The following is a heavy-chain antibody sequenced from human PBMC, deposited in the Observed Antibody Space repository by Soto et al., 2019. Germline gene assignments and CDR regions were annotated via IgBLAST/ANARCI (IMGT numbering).Heavy chain of an antibody. CDR2: IYHSGRT. CDR1: GDSISSDKW. Sequence: QVQLQESGPGLVKPSGTLSLTCAVSGDSISSDKWWSWVRQPPGKGLEWIGEIYHSGRTNCNPSLKSRVTISVGKSTNRLPLELSFVSAAQMAVYYCARGGVGQLVSWCKGSLVTVSS. D-gene: IGHD2-8*02. CDR3: ARGGVGQLVS. V-gene: IGHV4-4*02. J-gene: IGHJ1*01.